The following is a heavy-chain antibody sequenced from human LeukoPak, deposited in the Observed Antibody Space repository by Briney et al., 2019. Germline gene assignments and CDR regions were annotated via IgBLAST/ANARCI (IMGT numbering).Heavy chain of an antibody. CDR2: ISAYNGNT. CDR1: GYTFTSYD. CDR3: ATTAAGYSSGWYYFDY. V-gene: IGHV1-18*01. Sequence: ASVNVSCKASGYTFTSYDINWERQATGQGLEWIGWISAYNGNTNYAQKLQGRVTMTTDTSTSTAYMELRSLRSDDTAVYYCATTAAGYSSGWYYFDYWGQGTLVTVSS. J-gene: IGHJ4*02. D-gene: IGHD6-19*01.